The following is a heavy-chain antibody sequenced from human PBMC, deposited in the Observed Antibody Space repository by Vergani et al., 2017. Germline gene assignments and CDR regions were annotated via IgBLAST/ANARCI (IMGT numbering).Heavy chain of an antibody. CDR2: IYYSGST. CDR1: GGPISSGGYY. V-gene: IGHV4-31*03. CDR3: ATSGYGYVGRLWRFDY. D-gene: IGHD5-12*01. Sequence: QVQLQESGPGLVKPSQTLSLTCTVSGGPISSGGYYWSWIRQHPGKGLEWIGYIYYSGSTYYNPSLKSRVTISVDTSKNQFSLKLSSVTAADTAVYYCATSGYGYVGRLWRFDYWGQGTLVTVSS. J-gene: IGHJ4*02.